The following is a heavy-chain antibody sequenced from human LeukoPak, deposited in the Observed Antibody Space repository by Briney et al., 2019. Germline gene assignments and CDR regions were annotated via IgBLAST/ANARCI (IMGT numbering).Heavy chain of an antibody. J-gene: IGHJ4*02. D-gene: IGHD3-10*01. CDR1: GYTFTSNG. Sequence: ASVKVSCKASGYTFTSNGISWVRQAPGQGLEWMGWISAYNGNTNYAQKLQGRVTMTTDTSTSTAYMELRSLRSDDTAVYYCARVGYGSGSRPRYFDYWGQGTLVTVSS. CDR2: ISAYNGNT. CDR3: ARVGYGSGSRPRYFDY. V-gene: IGHV1-18*01.